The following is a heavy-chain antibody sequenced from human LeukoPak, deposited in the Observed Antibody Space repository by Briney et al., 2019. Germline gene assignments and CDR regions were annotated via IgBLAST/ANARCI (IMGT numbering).Heavy chain of an antibody. V-gene: IGHV3-30-3*01. CDR3: AREVGGYDFLQQWLTTSYYFDY. J-gene: IGHJ4*02. CDR2: ISYDGSNK. Sequence: GRSLRLSCAASGFPFSSYAMHWVRQAPGKGLEWVAVISYDGSNKYYADSVKGRFTISRDNSKNTLYLQMNSLRAEDTAVYYCAREVGGYDFLQQWLTTSYYFDYWGQGTLVTVSS. CDR1: GFPFSSYA. D-gene: IGHD5-12*01.